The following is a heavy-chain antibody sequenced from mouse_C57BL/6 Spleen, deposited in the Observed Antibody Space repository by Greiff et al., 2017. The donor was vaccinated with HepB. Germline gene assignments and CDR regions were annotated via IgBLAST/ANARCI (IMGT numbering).Heavy chain of an antibody. CDR3: TRDVWFAY. J-gene: IGHJ3*01. Sequence: EVKLQELGGGLVHPGGSMKFLCPAPGFTFSEAWMDWVRHSPEKGLEWVAEIRNKANNHATYYAESVKGGFNISRDVSKSSVYLQMNSLRAEDTGIYYCTRDVWFAYWGQGTLVTVSA. CDR1: GFTFSEAW. CDR2: IRNKANNHAT. V-gene: IGHV6-6*01.